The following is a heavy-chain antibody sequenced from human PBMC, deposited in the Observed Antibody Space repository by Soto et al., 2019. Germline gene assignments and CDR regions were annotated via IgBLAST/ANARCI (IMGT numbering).Heavy chain of an antibody. CDR3: NYGYFAWLPQSPIDY. CDR2: INHSGSR. Sequence: TSETLSLTCAVYGGSFSDYYWSWIRQPPGKGLEWIGEINHSGSRNSNPSLKSRVTISVDTSKSQLSLRLTSVTAADTAVYYCNYGYFAWLPQSPIDYWAQGTLVTVYS. J-gene: IGHJ4*02. CDR1: GGSFSDYY. D-gene: IGHD3-9*01. V-gene: IGHV4-34*01.